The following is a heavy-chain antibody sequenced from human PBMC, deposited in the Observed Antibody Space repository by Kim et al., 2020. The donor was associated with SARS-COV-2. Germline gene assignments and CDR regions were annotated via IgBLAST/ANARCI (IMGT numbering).Heavy chain of an antibody. CDR1: GFTFDDYA. Sequence: GGSLRLSCAASGFTFDDYAMHWVRQAPGKGLEWVSLISGDGGSTYYADSVKGRFTISRDNSKNSLYLQMNSLRTEDTALYYCAKDPRSRRIYYYYYYMDVWGKGTTVTVSS. V-gene: IGHV3-43*02. CDR3: AKDPRSRRIYYYYYYMDV. J-gene: IGHJ6*03. CDR2: ISGDGGST. D-gene: IGHD2-2*01.